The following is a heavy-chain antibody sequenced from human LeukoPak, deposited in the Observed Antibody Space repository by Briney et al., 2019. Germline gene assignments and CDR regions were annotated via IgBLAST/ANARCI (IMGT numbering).Heavy chain of an antibody. Sequence: GRSLRLSCAASGFTFSSYAMHWVRQAPGKGLEWVAVISYDGSNKYYADSVKGRFTISRDNAKNSLYLQMNSLRAEDTAVYYCAAFDIWGQGTMVTVSS. CDR1: GFTFSSYA. J-gene: IGHJ3*02. V-gene: IGHV3-30-3*01. CDR3: AAFDI. CDR2: ISYDGSNK.